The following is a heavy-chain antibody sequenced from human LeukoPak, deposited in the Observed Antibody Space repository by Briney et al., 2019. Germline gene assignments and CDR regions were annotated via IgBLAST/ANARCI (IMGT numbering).Heavy chain of an antibody. CDR3: ARGSCDSNTCYTDY. J-gene: IGHJ4*02. CDR2: ISSSGSPI. CDR1: GFTFSKYY. D-gene: IGHD2/OR15-2a*01. V-gene: IGHV3-11*04. Sequence: AGGSLRLSCAASGFTFSKYYMSWIRQTPGTGLEFLSYISSSGSPIYNADSVKGRFTISRDNAKNSLFLHMNSLRAEDTAVYYCARGSCDSNTCYTDYWGQGTLVTVSS.